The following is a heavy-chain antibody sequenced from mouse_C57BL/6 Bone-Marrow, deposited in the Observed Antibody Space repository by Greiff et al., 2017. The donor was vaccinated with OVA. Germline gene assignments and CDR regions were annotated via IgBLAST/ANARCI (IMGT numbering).Heavy chain of an antibody. V-gene: IGHV1-81*01. Sequence: QVQLQQSGAELARPGASVKLSCKASGYTFTSYGISWVKQRTGQGLEWIGEIYPRSGNTYYNEKFKGKATLTADKSSSTAYMELRSLTSEDAAVYFCARRYYYVGGFDYWGQGTTLTVSS. CDR2: IYPRSGNT. J-gene: IGHJ2*01. CDR1: GYTFTSYG. D-gene: IGHD1-1*01. CDR3: ARRYYYVGGFDY.